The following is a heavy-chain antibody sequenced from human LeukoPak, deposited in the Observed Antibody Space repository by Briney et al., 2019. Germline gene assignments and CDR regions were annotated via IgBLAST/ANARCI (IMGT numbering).Heavy chain of an antibody. CDR2: IYYSGST. V-gene: IGHV4-59*01. Sequence: SSETLSLTCAVYGGSFSSYYWGWIRQPPGKGLEWIGYIYYSGSTNYNPSLKSRVTISVDTSKNQFSLKLSSVTAADTAVYYCARGQSGGYDIDYWGQGTLVTVSS. CDR3: ARGQSGGYDIDY. CDR1: GGSFSSYY. D-gene: IGHD5-12*01. J-gene: IGHJ4*02.